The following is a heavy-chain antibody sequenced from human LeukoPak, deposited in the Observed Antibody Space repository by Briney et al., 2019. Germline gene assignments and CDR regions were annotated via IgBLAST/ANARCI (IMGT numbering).Heavy chain of an antibody. V-gene: IGHV4-30-4*01. D-gene: IGHD3-22*01. Sequence: SQTLSLTCTVSGDSITSGDYYWSWIRQPPGKGLEWIGYIYYSGSTYYNSSLKSRVTISVDTSKNQFSLKLSSVTAADTAVYYCASEPRGYYGSSGYYGPDYWGQGTLVTVSS. CDR1: GDSITSGDYY. J-gene: IGHJ4*02. CDR2: IYYSGST. CDR3: ASEPRGYYGSSGYYGPDY.